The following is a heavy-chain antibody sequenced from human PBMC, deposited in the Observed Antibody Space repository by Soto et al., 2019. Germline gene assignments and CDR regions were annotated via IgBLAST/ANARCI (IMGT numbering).Heavy chain of an antibody. V-gene: IGHV1-3*01. CDR2: INAGNGNT. CDR1: GYTFTSYA. CDR3: AMGGGELELSCDY. D-gene: IGHD1-7*01. Sequence: QVQLVQSGAEVKKPGASVKVSCKASGYTFTSYAMHWVRQAPGQRVEWMGWINAGNGNTKYSQKFQGRVTITSDTSARTAYMELISLRSEDTAVYYCAMGGGELELSCDYWVQGTLVTVSS. J-gene: IGHJ4*02.